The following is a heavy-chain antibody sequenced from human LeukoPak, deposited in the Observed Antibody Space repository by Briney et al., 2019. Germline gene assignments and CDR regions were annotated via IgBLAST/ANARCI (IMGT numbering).Heavy chain of an antibody. D-gene: IGHD5-24*01. CDR1: EFTFSSYW. J-gene: IGHJ5*02. CDR3: ARDGGDGYNWFDP. CDR2: INSDGSST. Sequence: GGSLRLSCAASEFTFSSYWMHWLRQAPGKGLVWVSRINSDGSSTSYADSVKGRFTITRDNAKNTLHLQMNSLRAEDTAVYYCARDGGDGYNWFDPWGQGTLVTVSS. V-gene: IGHV3-74*01.